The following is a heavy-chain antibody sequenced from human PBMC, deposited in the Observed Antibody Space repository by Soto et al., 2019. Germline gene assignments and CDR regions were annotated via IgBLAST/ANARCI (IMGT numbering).Heavy chain of an antibody. CDR1: GGSISDSNG. CDR3: ARSRITTPVVFGY. J-gene: IGHJ4*02. D-gene: IGHD1-1*01. CDR2: IYHSGST. Sequence: PSETLSLTCAVSGGSISDSNGWSWVRQSPGKGLEWIGEIYHSGSTNYNPSLKSRVTISVDKSKNQFSLNLSSVTAADTAVYYCARSRITTPVVFGYWGQGTLVTVSS. V-gene: IGHV4-4*02.